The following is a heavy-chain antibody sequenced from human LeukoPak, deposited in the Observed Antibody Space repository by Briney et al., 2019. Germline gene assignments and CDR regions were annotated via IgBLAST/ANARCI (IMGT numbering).Heavy chain of an antibody. CDR2: IYHSGST. J-gene: IGHJ3*02. V-gene: IGHV4-38-2*02. Sequence: SENLSLTCTVSGYSISSGYYWGWIRQPPGKGLEWIGSIYHSGSTYYNPSLKSRVTISVDTSKNQFSLKLSSVTAADTAMYYCASLKRITKAFDIWGQGTMVTVSS. CDR1: GYSISSGYY. CDR3: ASLKRITKAFDI. D-gene: IGHD3-10*01.